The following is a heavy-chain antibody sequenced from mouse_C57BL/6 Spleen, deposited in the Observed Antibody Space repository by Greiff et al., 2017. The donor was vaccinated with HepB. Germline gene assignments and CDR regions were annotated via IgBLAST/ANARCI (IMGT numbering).Heavy chain of an antibody. Sequence: EVQLQQSGPELVKPGASVKIPCKASGYTFTDYNMDWVKQSHGKSLEWIGDINPNNGGTIYNQKFKGKATLTVDKSSSTAYMELRSLTSEDTAVYYCARGDGPNWYFDVWGTGTTVTVSS. CDR1: GYTFTDYN. V-gene: IGHV1-18*01. D-gene: IGHD2-3*01. J-gene: IGHJ1*03. CDR3: ARGDGPNWYFDV. CDR2: INPNNGGT.